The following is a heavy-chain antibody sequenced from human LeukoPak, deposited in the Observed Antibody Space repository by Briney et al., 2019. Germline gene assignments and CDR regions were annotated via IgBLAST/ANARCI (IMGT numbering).Heavy chain of an antibody. CDR3: ARDGLVVTASTD. V-gene: IGHV3-9*01. D-gene: IGHD2-21*02. CDR2: ISWNSGSI. J-gene: IGHJ4*02. CDR1: GFTFDDYA. Sequence: GGSLRLSCAASGFTFDDYAMHWVRQAPGKGLEWVSGISWNSGSIGYADSVKGRFTISRDNAKNSLYLQMNSLRAEDTAVYYCARDGLVVTASTDWGQGTLVTVSS.